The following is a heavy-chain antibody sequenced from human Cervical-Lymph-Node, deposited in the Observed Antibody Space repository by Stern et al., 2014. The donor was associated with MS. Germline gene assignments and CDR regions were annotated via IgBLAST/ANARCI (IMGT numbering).Heavy chain of an antibody. CDR2: IIPIFGTA. J-gene: IGHJ4*02. CDR3: ARGVGIAARPDLYYFDY. V-gene: IGHV1-69*01. D-gene: IGHD6-6*01. CDR1: GGTFSSYA. Sequence: QMQLVQSGAEVKKPGSSVKVSCKASGGTFSSYAISWVRQAPGQGLEWMGGIIPIFGTANYAQKFQGRVTITADESTSTAYMELSSLRSEDTAVYYCARGVGIAARPDLYYFDYWGQGTLVTVSS.